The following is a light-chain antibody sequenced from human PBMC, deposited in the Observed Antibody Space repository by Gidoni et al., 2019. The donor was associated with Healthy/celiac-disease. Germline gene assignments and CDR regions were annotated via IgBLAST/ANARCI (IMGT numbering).Light chain of an antibody. CDR1: SSDVRGYNY. CDR3: SSYACSNNLV. Sequence: QSALTQPPSAAGYPGQSVTISCTGTSSDVRGYNYVSWYQQHPVKAPKLMIDEVSKRPSGVPDRFSGSKSGNTASLTVSGLQAEDEADYYCSSYACSNNLVFGGGTKLSVL. J-gene: IGLJ2*01. V-gene: IGLV2-8*01. CDR2: EVS.